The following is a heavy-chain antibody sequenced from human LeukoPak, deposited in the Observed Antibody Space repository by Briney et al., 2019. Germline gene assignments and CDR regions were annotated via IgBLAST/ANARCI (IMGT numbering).Heavy chain of an antibody. Sequence: SGTLSLTCAVSGGSLSTTSWWVWLRQPPGKGLEWIGEVYHSGGGNRNYNPSLKSRATISVDTSKNQFSLKLSSVTAADTAVYHCARDYRTLGYSLTQLYYYYYMDVWGKGTTVTVSS. CDR3: ARDYRTLGYSLTQLYYYYYMDV. CDR2: VYHSGGGNR. V-gene: IGHV4-4*02. CDR1: GGSLSTTSW. J-gene: IGHJ6*03. D-gene: IGHD3-22*01.